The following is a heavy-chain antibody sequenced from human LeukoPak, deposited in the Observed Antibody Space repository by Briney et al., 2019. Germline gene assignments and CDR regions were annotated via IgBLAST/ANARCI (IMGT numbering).Heavy chain of an antibody. J-gene: IGHJ5*02. CDR1: GGSISSSSYY. Sequence: SETLSLTCTVSGGSISSSSYYWGWIRQPPGKGLEWIGSVYYSGSTYYNPSLKSRVTISVDASKNQFSLKLSSVTAADTAVYYCARAHRETYYYGSGSYFSWGQGTLVTVSS. CDR2: VYYSGST. V-gene: IGHV4-39*01. CDR3: ARAHRETYYYGSGSYFS. D-gene: IGHD3-10*01.